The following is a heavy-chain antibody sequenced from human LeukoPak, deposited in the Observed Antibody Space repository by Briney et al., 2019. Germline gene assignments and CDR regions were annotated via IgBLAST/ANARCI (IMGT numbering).Heavy chain of an antibody. CDR3: ARDGYNAFDI. D-gene: IGHD5-24*01. CDR2: IYYSGST. CDR1: GGSISNYY. J-gene: IGHJ3*02. V-gene: IGHV4-59*12. Sequence: SETLSLTCTVSGGSISNYYWSWIRQPPGKELEWIGYIYYSGSTNYNPSLKSRVTISVDTSKNQFSLKLSSVTAADTAVYYCARDGYNAFDIWGQGTMVTVSS.